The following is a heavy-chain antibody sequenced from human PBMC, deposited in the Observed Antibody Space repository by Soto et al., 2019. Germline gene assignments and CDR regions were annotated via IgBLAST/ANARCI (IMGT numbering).Heavy chain of an antibody. CDR2: IYYSGST. D-gene: IGHD3-22*01. V-gene: IGHV4-31*03. CDR1: GGSISSGGYY. J-gene: IGHJ4*02. CDR3: ARDLARVQYYYDSSGPGGYFDY. Sequence: SETLSLTCTVSGGSISSGGYYWSWIRQHPGKGLEWIGYIYYSGSTYYNPSLRSRVTISVDTSKNQFSLKLSSVTAADTAVYYCARDLARVQYYYDSSGPGGYFDYWGQGTLVTVSS.